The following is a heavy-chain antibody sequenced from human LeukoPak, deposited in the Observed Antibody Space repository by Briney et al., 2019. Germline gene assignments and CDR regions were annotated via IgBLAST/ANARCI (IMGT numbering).Heavy chain of an antibody. CDR3: ARDYYDSSGGPFDY. V-gene: IGHV3-30*03. Sequence: PGGSLRLSCAASGFTFSSYGMHWVRQAPGKGLEWVALISDDGINKYYVDSVTGRFTISRDNSKNTLYLQMNSLRAEDTAVYYCARDYYDSSGGPFDYWGQGTLVTVSS. CDR1: GFTFSSYG. D-gene: IGHD3-22*01. CDR2: ISDDGINK. J-gene: IGHJ4*02.